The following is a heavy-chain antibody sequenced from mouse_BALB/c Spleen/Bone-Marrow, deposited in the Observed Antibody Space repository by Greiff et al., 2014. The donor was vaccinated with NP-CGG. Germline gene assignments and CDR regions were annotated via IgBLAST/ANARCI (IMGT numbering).Heavy chain of an antibody. Sequence: VQLKESGPELVKPGASVKMSCKASGYTFTDYYMKWVKQSHGRSLEWIGDINPNNGDTFYNQKFKGKATLTVDKSSSTAYMQLDSLTSEDSALYYCARSDYGYYYYAMDYWGQGTSVTVSS. D-gene: IGHD2-1*01. J-gene: IGHJ4*01. CDR2: INPNNGDT. CDR1: GYTFTDYY. V-gene: IGHV1-26*01. CDR3: ARSDYGYYYYAMDY.